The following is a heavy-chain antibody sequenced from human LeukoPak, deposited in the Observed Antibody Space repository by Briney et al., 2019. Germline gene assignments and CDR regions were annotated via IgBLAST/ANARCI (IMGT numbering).Heavy chain of an antibody. CDR3: ATDLLAGGLKTFDP. CDR2: FDPEVGET. CDR1: GNTLSEFS. J-gene: IGHJ5*02. Sequence: GASVKVSCKVTGNTLSEFSMHWVRQSPGKGLEWMGGFDPEVGETVYAQKFQGRVTMTEDTFTETAYMELSSLRSEDTAVYYCATDLLAGGLKTFDPWGQGTLVTVSS. V-gene: IGHV1-24*01.